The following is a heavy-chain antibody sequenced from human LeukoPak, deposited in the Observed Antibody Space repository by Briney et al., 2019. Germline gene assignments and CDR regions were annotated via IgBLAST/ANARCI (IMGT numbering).Heavy chain of an antibody. Sequence: KPSETLSLTCTVSGGSISSYYWSWIRQPPGKGLEWIGYIYYSGSTNYNPSLKSRVTISVDTSKNQFSLKLSSVTAADTAVYYCARHGGSSGKYYFDYWGQGTLVTVSS. CDR2: IYYSGST. CDR3: ARHGGSSGKYYFDY. J-gene: IGHJ4*02. V-gene: IGHV4-59*08. CDR1: GGSISSYY. D-gene: IGHD3-16*01.